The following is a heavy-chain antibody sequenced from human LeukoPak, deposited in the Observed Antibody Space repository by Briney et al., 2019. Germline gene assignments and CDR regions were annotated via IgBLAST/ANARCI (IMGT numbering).Heavy chain of an antibody. D-gene: IGHD3-10*01. J-gene: IGHJ5*02. CDR3: ARLLWFGEGNWFDP. Sequence: SETLSLTCTVSGGSISSGDYYWSWIRQPPGKGLEWIGYIYYSGSTYYNPSLKSRATISVDTSKNQFSLKLSSVTAADAAVYYCARLLWFGEGNWFDPWGQGTLVTVSS. V-gene: IGHV4-30-4*01. CDR1: GGSISSGDYY. CDR2: IYYSGST.